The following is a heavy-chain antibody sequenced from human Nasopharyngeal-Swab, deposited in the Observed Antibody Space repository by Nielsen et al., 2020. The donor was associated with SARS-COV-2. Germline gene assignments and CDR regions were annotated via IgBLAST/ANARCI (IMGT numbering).Heavy chain of an antibody. CDR1: GGSISSSSYY. CDR3: ARDDGPDYYGSGSHDY. J-gene: IGHJ4*02. D-gene: IGHD3-10*01. Sequence: SETLSLTCTVSGGSISSSSYYWGWIRQPPGKGPEWIGSIYYSGSTYYNPSLKSRVTISVDTSKNQFSLKLSSVTAADTAVYYCARDDGPDYYGSGSHDYWGQGTLVTVSS. V-gene: IGHV4-39*07. CDR2: IYYSGST.